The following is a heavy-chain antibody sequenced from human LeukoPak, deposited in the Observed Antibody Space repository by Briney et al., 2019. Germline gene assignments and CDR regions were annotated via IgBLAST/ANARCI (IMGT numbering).Heavy chain of an antibody. CDR1: GVSISSSSYY. CDR2: IYYSGNT. Sequence: SETLSLTCTVSGVSISSSSYYWGWIRQPPGKGLEWNGSIYYSGNTYYNPSLKSRATISVDTSKNQFSLKLSSVTAADTAVYYCARHPSMTIAAAGVDWFDPWGQGTLVTVSS. D-gene: IGHD6-13*01. CDR3: ARHPSMTIAAAGVDWFDP. J-gene: IGHJ5*02. V-gene: IGHV4-39*01.